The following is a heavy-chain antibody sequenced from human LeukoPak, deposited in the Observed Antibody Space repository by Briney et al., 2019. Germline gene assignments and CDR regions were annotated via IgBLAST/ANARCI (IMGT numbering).Heavy chain of an antibody. Sequence: GGSLRRSCVASGFTISSYWMTWVRQAPGKGLEWVGNIKEEGSEKNYADSVNGRFTTSRDNAKNSLYLRRNSLRVEDTAVYYCARDPPGNYFDGTGYYSWGQGTLVTVSS. CDR1: GFTISSYW. D-gene: IGHD3-22*01. CDR3: ARDPPGNYFDGTGYYS. CDR2: IKEEGSEK. J-gene: IGHJ5*02. V-gene: IGHV3-7*01.